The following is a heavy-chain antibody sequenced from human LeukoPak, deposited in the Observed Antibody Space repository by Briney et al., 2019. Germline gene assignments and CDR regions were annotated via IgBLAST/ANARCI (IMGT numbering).Heavy chain of an antibody. J-gene: IGHJ1*01. CDR1: GFTFNNYA. CDR2: IRGSGGTT. CDR3: AKDQGIQLWLKYFQH. Sequence: PGGSLRLSCAASGFTFNNYAMTWVRQAPGKGLEWVSAIRGSGGTTLYADSVKGRFTISRDNSKSTLYLQMNSLRAEDTAVYYCAKDQGIQLWLKYFQHWGQGTLVTVSS. D-gene: IGHD5-18*01. V-gene: IGHV3-23*01.